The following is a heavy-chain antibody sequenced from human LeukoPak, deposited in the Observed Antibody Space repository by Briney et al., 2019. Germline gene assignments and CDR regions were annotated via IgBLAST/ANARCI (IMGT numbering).Heavy chain of an antibody. Sequence: PGGSLRLSCAASGFTFSSYGMSWVRQAPGKGLEWISSISGSGGSTYYADSAKGRFTISRDNSKSTLYLQMNSLRAEDTAVYYCATCSGGSCYLLGDYFDYWGQGTLVTVSS. CDR3: ATCSGGSCYLLGDYFDY. V-gene: IGHV3-23*01. CDR2: ISGSGGST. CDR1: GFTFSSYG. D-gene: IGHD2-15*01. J-gene: IGHJ4*02.